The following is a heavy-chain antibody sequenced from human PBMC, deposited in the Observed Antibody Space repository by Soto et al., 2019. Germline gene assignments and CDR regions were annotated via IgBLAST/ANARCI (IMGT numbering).Heavy chain of an antibody. CDR1: GYTFTDYH. CDR2: INTNSGGT. D-gene: IGHD1-26*01. V-gene: IGHV1-2*04. Sequence: ASVKGSFKASGYTFTDYHIHWVRQAPGQGLEWMGWINTNSGGTNYAQKFQGWVTMTRDTSINTAYVELSRLRSDDTAVYYCARWVGASNWFDPWGQGTLVTVSS. J-gene: IGHJ5*02. CDR3: ARWVGASNWFDP.